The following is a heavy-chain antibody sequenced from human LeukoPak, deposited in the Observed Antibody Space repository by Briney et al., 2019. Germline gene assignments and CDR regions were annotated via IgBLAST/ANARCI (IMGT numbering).Heavy chain of an antibody. J-gene: IGHJ5*02. CDR1: GFTFSSYA. CDR3: AKNVIRIAAAGWFDP. Sequence: GGSLRLSCAASGFTFSSYAMHWVRQAPGKGLEWVAVISYDGSNKYYADSVKGRFTISRDNSKNTLYLRMNSLRAEDTAVYYCAKNVIRIAAAGWFDPWGQGTLVTVSS. CDR2: ISYDGSNK. V-gene: IGHV3-30*18. D-gene: IGHD6-13*01.